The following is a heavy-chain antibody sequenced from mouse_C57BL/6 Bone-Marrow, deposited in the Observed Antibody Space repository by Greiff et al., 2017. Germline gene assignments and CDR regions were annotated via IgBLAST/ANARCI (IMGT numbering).Heavy chain of an antibody. CDR3: ARPNYYGISPFGV. D-gene: IGHD1-1*01. V-gene: IGHV1-61*01. CDR1: GYTFTSYW. Sequence: QVQLQQPGAELVRPGSSVKLSCKASGYTFTSYWMAWVKQRPGQGLEWIGNIYPSDSETHYNQKFKDKATLTVDKSSSTAYLQISSLTSEDSAVYYCARPNYYGISPFGVWGTGTTVTVSS. J-gene: IGHJ1*03. CDR2: IYPSDSET.